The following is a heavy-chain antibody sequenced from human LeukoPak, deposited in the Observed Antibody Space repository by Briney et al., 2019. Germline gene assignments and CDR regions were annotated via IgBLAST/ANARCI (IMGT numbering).Heavy chain of an antibody. CDR1: GGSISSGGYY. J-gene: IGHJ4*02. D-gene: IGHD6-19*01. V-gene: IGHV4-31*03. CDR2: IYYSGST. CDR3: ARAVSGRFDY. Sequence: SETLSLTCTVSGGSISSGGYYWSWLRQHPGKGLEWIGYIYYSGSTNYNPSLNSRVTISVDTSKNQLSLRLSSVTAADTAIYYCARAVSGRFDYWGQGTLVTVSS.